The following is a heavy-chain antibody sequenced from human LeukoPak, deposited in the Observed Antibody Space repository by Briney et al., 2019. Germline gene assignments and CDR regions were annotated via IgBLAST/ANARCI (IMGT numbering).Heavy chain of an antibody. J-gene: IGHJ6*04. D-gene: IGHD1-26*01. Sequence: GSLRLSCEASGLTFNEYGVSWVRQPPVKGLEWVSNISGSGGGTHYASSVKGRAAISRDNSKNTVYLQIYGLRADDTAVYFCAKWDENYYGMEVWGRGTTVTVS. V-gene: IGHV3-23*01. CDR2: ISGSGGGT. CDR1: GLTFNEYG. CDR3: AKWDENYYGMEV.